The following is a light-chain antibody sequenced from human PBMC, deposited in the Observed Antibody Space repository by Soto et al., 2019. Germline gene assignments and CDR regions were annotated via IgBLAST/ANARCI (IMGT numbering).Light chain of an antibody. CDR2: AAS. CDR3: QKYNSGPV. V-gene: IGKV1-27*01. J-gene: IGKJ3*01. CDR1: QDIRNF. Sequence: DIQMTQSPTSLSASVGDRVTITCRASQDIRNFVAWYQQKPGKAPKLLIYAASTLQSGVPSRFSGSGSVTDFTLTINSPQPEDVATYSCQKYNSGPVFGPGTKVEIK.